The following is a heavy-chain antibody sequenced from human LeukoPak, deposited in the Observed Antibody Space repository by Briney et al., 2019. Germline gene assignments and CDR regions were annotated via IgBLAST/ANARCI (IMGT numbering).Heavy chain of an antibody. CDR2: IFYSGTA. D-gene: IGHD2-15*01. J-gene: IGHJ6*02. CDR3: ARKYCSGGSCYLYYYGMDV. V-gene: IGHV4-39*01. Sequence: SETLSLTCTVSGGSISSSTYYWGWIRQPPGKQLEWIGSIFYSGTAYYNPSFKSRVSISVDTSKNQFSLKLSSVTAADTAVYYCARKYCSGGSCYLYYYGMDVWGQGTTVTVSS. CDR1: GGSISSSTYY.